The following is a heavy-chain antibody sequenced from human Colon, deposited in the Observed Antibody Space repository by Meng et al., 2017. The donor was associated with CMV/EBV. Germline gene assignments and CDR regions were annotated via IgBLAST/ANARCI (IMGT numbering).Heavy chain of an antibody. Sequence: CAVSDASISGGGYSWSWIRQPRGKGLEWIGYIFYSGSTYYNPSLQSRVTISLDKSQNQFSLKLKSVAAADTAVYYCAREKGYFFDFWGQGTLVTVSS. J-gene: IGHJ4*02. CDR3: AREKGYFFDF. CDR2: IFYSGST. CDR1: DASISGGGYS. V-gene: IGHV4-30-2*01.